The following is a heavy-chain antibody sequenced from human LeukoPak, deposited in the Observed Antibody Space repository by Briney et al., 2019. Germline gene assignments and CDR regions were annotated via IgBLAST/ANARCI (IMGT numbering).Heavy chain of an antibody. J-gene: IGHJ5*02. V-gene: IGHV4-39*07. D-gene: IGHD6-19*01. CDR2: IYYSGST. CDR3: ARVHKQWLHWFDP. CDR1: GGSISSSSYY. Sequence: PSETLSLTCTVSGGSISSSSYYWGWIRQPPGKGLEWIGSIYYSGSTYYNPSLKSRVTISVDTSKNQFSLKLSSVTAADTAVYYCARVHKQWLHWFDPWGQGTLVTVSS.